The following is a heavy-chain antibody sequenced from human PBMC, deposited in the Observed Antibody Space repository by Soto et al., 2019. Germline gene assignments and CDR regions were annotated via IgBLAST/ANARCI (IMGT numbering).Heavy chain of an antibody. D-gene: IGHD6-6*01. CDR2: IYPGDSDT. CDR1: GYSFASYW. J-gene: IGHJ6*02. CDR3: ARTRSFTLGFYYDGMDV. Sequence: AESLKISCKGSGYSFASYWLGRVLQMPGKDLAWMGVIYPGDSDTRYSPCSQRQVTISADKSLRTAYLQWTSLKASDTALYYCARTRSFTLGFYYDGMDVWGQGTTVGVTS. V-gene: IGHV5-51*01.